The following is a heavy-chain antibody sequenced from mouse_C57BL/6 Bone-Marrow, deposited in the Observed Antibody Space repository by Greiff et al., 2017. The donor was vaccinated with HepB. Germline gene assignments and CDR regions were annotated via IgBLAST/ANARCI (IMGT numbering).Heavy chain of an antibody. CDR1: GYAFSSSW. J-gene: IGHJ2*01. D-gene: IGHD2-2*01. CDR3: ARFGYDFFYFDY. Sequence: VQLQQSGPELVKPGASVKISCKASGYAFSSSWMNWVKQRPGKGLEWIGRIYPGDGDTNYNGKFKGKATLTSDKSSSPAYLQLSSLTSEDSAVYFCARFGYDFFYFDYWGQGTTLTVSS. CDR2: IYPGDGDT. V-gene: IGHV1-82*01.